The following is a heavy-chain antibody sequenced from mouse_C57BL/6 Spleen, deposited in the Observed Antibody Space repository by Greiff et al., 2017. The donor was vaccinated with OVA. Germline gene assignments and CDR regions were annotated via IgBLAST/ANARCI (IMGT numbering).Heavy chain of an antibody. CDR1: GFTFSDYG. J-gene: IGHJ1*03. CDR2: ISSGSSTI. Sequence: EVMLVESGGGLVKPGGSLKLSCAASGFTFSDYGMHWVRQAPEKGLEWVAYISSGSSTIYYADTVKGRFPIARDNAKNTLFLQMTSLRSEDTAMYYGARPGGYYGSSDWYFDVWGTGTTVTVSS. V-gene: IGHV5-17*01. CDR3: ARPGGYYGSSDWYFDV. D-gene: IGHD1-1*01.